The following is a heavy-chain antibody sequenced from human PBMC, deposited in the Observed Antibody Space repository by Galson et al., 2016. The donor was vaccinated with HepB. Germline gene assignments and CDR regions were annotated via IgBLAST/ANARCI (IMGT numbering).Heavy chain of an antibody. CDR2: IHYSGGT. D-gene: IGHD3-10*01. J-gene: IGHJ4*02. V-gene: IGHV4-61*01. CDR1: GGSVSRRSNF. Sequence: ETLSLTCSVSGGSVSRRSNFWSWIRQPPGKGLEWIGYIHYSGGTNYNPSLKSRVTISVDTSKNQFSLKLRSVTAADTAMYHCARVESYYYGSGSAPPHFDYWGQGTLVTVSS. CDR3: ARVESYYYGSGSAPPHFDY.